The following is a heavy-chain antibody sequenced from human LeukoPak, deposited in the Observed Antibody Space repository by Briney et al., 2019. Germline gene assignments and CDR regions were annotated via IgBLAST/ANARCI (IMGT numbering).Heavy chain of an antibody. CDR2: ITTSSSTK. CDR3: AVLRYHRAIDY. D-gene: IGHD3-9*01. V-gene: IGHV3-48*04. Sequence: GGSLRLSCAASGFTFSAFSMNWVRQSPGKGLEWVSYITTSSSTKYYADSVKGRFTISRDNAKNSLYLQMNSLRAEDTAVYYCAVLRYHRAIDYWGQGTLVTVSS. J-gene: IGHJ4*02. CDR1: GFTFSAFS.